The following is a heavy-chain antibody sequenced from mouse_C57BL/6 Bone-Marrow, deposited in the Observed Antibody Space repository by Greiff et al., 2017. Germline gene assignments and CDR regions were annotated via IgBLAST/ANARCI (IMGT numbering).Heavy chain of an antibody. Sequence: QVQLQQPGAELVKPGASVKLSCKASGYTFTSYWMHWVKQRPGQGLEWIGMIHPNSGSTNYNEKFKSKATLTVDKSSSTAYMQLSSLTSEDSAVYYCARKGSSGYVMDYWGQGTSVTVSS. CDR2: IHPNSGST. CDR1: GYTFTSYW. V-gene: IGHV1-64*01. J-gene: IGHJ4*01. D-gene: IGHD3-2*02. CDR3: ARKGSSGYVMDY.